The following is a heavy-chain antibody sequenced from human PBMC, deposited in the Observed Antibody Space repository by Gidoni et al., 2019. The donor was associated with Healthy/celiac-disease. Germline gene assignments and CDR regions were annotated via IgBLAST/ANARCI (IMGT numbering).Heavy chain of an antibody. CDR3: ARDPKLRFLEWLDYYYYGMDV. CDR1: GYTFTSYY. J-gene: IGHJ6*02. CDR2: SNPSGGSK. D-gene: IGHD3-3*01. V-gene: IGHV1-46*01. Sequence: QVQLVQSGAEVKKPGASVKVSCKASGYTFTSYYMHWVRQAPRQGLEWMGISNPSGGSKSYAQKFQGRVTMTRDTSTSTVYMELSSLRSEDTAVYYCARDPKLRFLEWLDYYYYGMDVWGQGTTVTVSS.